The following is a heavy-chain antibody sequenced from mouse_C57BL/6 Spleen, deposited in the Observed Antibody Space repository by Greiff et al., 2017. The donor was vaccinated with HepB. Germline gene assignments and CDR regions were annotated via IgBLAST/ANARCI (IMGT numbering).Heavy chain of an antibody. V-gene: IGHV14-2*01. J-gene: IGHJ2*01. D-gene: IGHD1-2*01. CDR2: IDPEDGDT. Sequence: EVQLQQSGAELVKPGASVKLSCTASGFNIKDYYMHWVKQRTEQGLEWIGRIDPEDGDTKYAPKFQGKATITADTSSNTAYLQLSSLTSEDTAVYYSAGSASYYFDYWGQGTTLTVSS. CDR1: GFNIKDYY. CDR3: AGSASYYFDY.